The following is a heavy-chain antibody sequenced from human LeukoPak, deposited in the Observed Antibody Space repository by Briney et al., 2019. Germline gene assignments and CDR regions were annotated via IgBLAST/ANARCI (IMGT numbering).Heavy chain of an antibody. CDR3: PRQSLRQNYFDY. V-gene: IGHV4-4*07. J-gene: IGHJ4*02. D-gene: IGHD5/OR15-5a*01. Sequence: PSETLSLTCTVSGGSISSYYWNWIRQPAGKGLEWIGRLHSSGSTNYSPSLKSRVTLSLDTSKNQFSLNLSSVTAADTAVYYCPRQSLRQNYFDYRAREFWSPSSQ. CDR2: LHSSGST. CDR1: GGSISSYY.